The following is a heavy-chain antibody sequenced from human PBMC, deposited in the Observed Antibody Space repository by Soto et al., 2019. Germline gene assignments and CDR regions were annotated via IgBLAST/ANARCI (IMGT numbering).Heavy chain of an antibody. Sequence: ASVKVYCKESGYTFSSCYMHWVRQAPRQGYERMGIINPSGGGTTYAQKIQGRVTMTRDTSTSTVYMELSSLRSEDTAVYYCARYDYNGYYFDYWGQGTLVTVSS. CDR3: ARYDYNGYYFDY. V-gene: IGHV1-46*01. D-gene: IGHD4-4*01. CDR1: GYTFSSCY. J-gene: IGHJ4*02. CDR2: INPSGGGT.